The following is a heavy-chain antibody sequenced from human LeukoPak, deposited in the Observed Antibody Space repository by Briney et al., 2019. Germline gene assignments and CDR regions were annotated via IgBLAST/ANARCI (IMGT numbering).Heavy chain of an antibody. CDR1: GFTFTTYG. CDR3: ARDQATMLRGENN. D-gene: IGHD3-10*01. Sequence: ASVKVSCKASGFTFTTYGINWVRQAPGQGLEWMGWISAYNGNTNYAQKLQGRVTMTTDTSTSTAYMELRSLRSDDTAVYYCARDQATMLRGENNWGQGTLVTVSS. V-gene: IGHV1-18*01. CDR2: ISAYNGNT. J-gene: IGHJ4*02.